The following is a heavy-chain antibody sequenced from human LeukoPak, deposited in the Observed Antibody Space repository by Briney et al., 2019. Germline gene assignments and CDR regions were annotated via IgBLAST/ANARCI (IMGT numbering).Heavy chain of an antibody. J-gene: IGHJ4*02. D-gene: IGHD6-19*01. CDR3: AKGPLTEVAGTTWDY. V-gene: IGHV3-23*01. CDR2: ISGSGGVT. CDR1: GLTFRNYA. Sequence: GGSLRLSCAVTGLTFRNYAMSWVRQAPGKGPEWVSDISGSGGVTHYADSVKGRFSISRDNSKNMLYLQMSSLSAEDTAVYYCAKGPLTEVAGTTWDYWGQGTLVTVSS.